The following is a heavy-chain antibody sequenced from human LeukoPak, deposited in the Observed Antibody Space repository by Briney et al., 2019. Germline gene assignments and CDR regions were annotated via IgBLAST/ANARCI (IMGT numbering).Heavy chain of an antibody. CDR2: IYYSGST. D-gene: IGHD4-11*01. CDR3: ARDKATVFDY. Sequence: PSETLSLTCTVSGGSISSGGYYWSWIRQHPGKGLEWIGYIYYSGSTYYNPSLKSRVTISVDTSKNQFSLKLSSVTAADTAVNYCARDKATVFDYWGQGTLVTVSS. J-gene: IGHJ4*02. V-gene: IGHV4-31*03. CDR1: GGSISSGGYY.